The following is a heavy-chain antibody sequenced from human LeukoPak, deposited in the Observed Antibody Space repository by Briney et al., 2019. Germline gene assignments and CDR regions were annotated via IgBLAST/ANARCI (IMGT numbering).Heavy chain of an antibody. Sequence: GRSLRLSCAASGFTFDDYTMHWVRQAPGKGLEWVSGITWNSGSIGYADSVRGRFTISRDNAKNSLYLEMNSLRAEDTALYYCAKEDHFASWGQGTLVTVSS. J-gene: IGHJ4*02. CDR2: ITWNSGSI. CDR1: GFTFDDYT. CDR3: AKEDHFAS. V-gene: IGHV3-9*01.